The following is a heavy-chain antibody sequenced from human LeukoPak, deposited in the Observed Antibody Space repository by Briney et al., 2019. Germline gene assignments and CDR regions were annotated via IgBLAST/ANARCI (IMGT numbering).Heavy chain of an antibody. CDR1: GFIFNQYG. CDR3: ARVLRYCSGGNCYSGGLGYMDV. CDR2: ISATTSTK. Sequence: GGSLRLSCTGSGFIFNQYGMMWARQAPGKGPEWLSYISATTSTKYYADSVKGRFTISRDNAKNSLFLQMNSLRAEDTAVYYCARVLRYCSGGNCYSGGLGYMDVWGKGTTVTISS. D-gene: IGHD2-15*01. V-gene: IGHV3-48*04. J-gene: IGHJ6*03.